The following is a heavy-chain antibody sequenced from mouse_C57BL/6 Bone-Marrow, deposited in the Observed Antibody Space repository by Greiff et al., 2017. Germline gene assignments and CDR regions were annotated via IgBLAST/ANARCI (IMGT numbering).Heavy chain of an antibody. CDR2: ISDGGSYT. CDR1: GFTFSSYA. J-gene: IGHJ4*01. Sequence: EVKLMESGGGLVKPGGSLKLSCAASGFTFSSYAMSWVRQTPEKRLEWVATISDGGSYTYYPDNVKGRFTISRDNAKNNLYLQMSHLKSEDTAMYYCARLDYYAMDYWGQGTSVTVSS. V-gene: IGHV5-4*03. CDR3: ARLDYYAMDY.